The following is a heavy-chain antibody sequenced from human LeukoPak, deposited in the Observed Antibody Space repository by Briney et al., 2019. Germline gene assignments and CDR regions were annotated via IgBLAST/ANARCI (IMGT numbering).Heavy chain of an antibody. V-gene: IGHV1-24*01. CDR3: ATVNQDDFWSGYYTDYYYYYYMDV. Sequence: ASVKVACKVSGYTLTELSMHSVRPAPGKGLEWMGGFDPEDGETIYAQKFQGRVTMTEDTSTGTAYMELSSLRSEDTVVYYCATVNQDDFWSGYYTDYYYYYYMDVWGKGTTVTVSS. D-gene: IGHD3-3*01. J-gene: IGHJ6*03. CDR1: GYTLTELS. CDR2: FDPEDGET.